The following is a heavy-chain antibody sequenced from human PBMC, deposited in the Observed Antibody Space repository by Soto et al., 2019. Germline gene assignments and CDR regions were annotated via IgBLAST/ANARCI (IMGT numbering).Heavy chain of an antibody. D-gene: IGHD5-18*01. Sequence: QVQLVQSGAEVKKPESSVTVSCKAPVGTFSTYAISWVRQAPGQGLEWMGGIIPMFGTANYAQRFQDRVTITAEESTNTVYMELSSLRSEDTAVYFCASGIQLWLRRINTGYSGWGQGTLVTVSS. CDR1: VGTFSTYA. CDR2: IIPMFGTA. V-gene: IGHV1-69*12. J-gene: IGHJ4*02. CDR3: ASGIQLWLRRINTGYSG.